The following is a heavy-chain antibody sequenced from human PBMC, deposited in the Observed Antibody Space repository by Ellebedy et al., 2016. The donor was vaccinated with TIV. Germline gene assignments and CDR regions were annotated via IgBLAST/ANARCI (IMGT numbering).Heavy chain of an antibody. J-gene: IGHJ6*02. D-gene: IGHD4-17*01. Sequence: GGSLRLSXAASGFTFSSYAMSWVRQAPGKGLEWVSAISGSGGSTYYADSVKGRFTISRDNSKNTLYLQMNSLRAEDTAVYYCAALMTTVTTGFDYYYGMDVWGQGTTVTVSS. CDR3: AALMTTVTTGFDYYYGMDV. CDR1: GFTFSSYA. V-gene: IGHV3-23*01. CDR2: ISGSGGST.